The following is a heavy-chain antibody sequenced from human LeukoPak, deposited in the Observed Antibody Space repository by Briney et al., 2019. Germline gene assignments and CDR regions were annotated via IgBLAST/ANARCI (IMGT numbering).Heavy chain of an antibody. CDR2: INYSGSI. CDR1: GYSISSGYY. V-gene: IGHV4-38-2*02. D-gene: IGHD3-10*01. J-gene: IGHJ4*02. CDR3: ATGEYGDY. Sequence: SETLSLTCTVSGYSISSGYYWGWIRQPPGKGLEWIGSINYSGSIYYNPSLKSRVTLSVDTSKNQFSLKLSSVTAADTAVYYCATGEYGDYWGQGTLVTVSS.